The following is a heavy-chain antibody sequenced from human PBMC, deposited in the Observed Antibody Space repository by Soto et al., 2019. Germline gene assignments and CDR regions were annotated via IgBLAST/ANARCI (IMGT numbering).Heavy chain of an antibody. D-gene: IGHD3-16*02. CDR1: GFTFSSYW. CDR3: AGRGQMGYVWGSYRQNQNYFDY. CDR2: IKQDGSEK. J-gene: IGHJ4*02. V-gene: IGHV3-7*01. Sequence: GGSLRLSCAASGFTFSSYWMSWVRQAPGKGLEWVANIKQDGSEKYYVDSVKGRFTISRDNAKNSLYLQMNSLRAEDTAVYYCAGRGQMGYVWGSYRQNQNYFDYWGQGTLVTVSS.